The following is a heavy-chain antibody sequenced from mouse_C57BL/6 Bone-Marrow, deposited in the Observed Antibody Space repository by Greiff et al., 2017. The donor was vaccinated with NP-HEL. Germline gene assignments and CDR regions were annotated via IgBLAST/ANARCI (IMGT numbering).Heavy chain of an antibody. CDR3: ARWHKSPHYYGSFDY. D-gene: IGHD1-1*01. J-gene: IGHJ2*01. Sequence: VQLQQSGPELVKPGASVKMSCKASGYTFTDYNMHWVKQSHGKSLEWIGYINPNNGGTSYNQKFKGKATLTVNKSSSTAYMELRSLTSEDSAVYYCARWHKSPHYYGSFDYWGQGTTLTVSS. CDR1: GYTFTDYN. V-gene: IGHV1-22*01. CDR2: INPNNGGT.